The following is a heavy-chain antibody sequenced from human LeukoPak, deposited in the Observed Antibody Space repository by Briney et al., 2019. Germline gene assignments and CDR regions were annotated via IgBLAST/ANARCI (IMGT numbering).Heavy chain of an antibody. Sequence: HAASLQISCKGSGSSFTSYWIGWVRQMPGKGLEWMGIIYPGDSDTRYSPSFQGQVTISADKSNSTAYLQWSSLKASDTAMYYCARPHGDYFDYWGQGTLVTVPS. V-gene: IGHV5-51*01. CDR1: GSSFTSYW. CDR3: ARPHGDYFDY. CDR2: IYPGDSDT. J-gene: IGHJ4*02. D-gene: IGHD3-16*01.